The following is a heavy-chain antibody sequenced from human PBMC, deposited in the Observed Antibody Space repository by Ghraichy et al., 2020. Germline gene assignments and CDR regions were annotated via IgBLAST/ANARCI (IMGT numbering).Heavy chain of an antibody. J-gene: IGHJ4*02. Sequence: GGSLRLSCAASGFTFSSYAMSWVRQAPGKGLEWVSAISGSGGGTYYPDSVKGRFTISRDNSKNTMYLQMNSLRAEDTAVYYCAKGAGSSSRNGVDCWGQGTLLTVSS. CDR3: AKGAGSSSRNGVDC. D-gene: IGHD6-6*01. CDR2: ISGSGGGT. CDR1: GFTFSSYA. V-gene: IGHV3-23*01.